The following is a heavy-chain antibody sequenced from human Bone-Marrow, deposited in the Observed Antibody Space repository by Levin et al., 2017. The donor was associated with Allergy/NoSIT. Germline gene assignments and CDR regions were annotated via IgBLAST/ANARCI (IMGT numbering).Heavy chain of an antibody. CDR3: ARGVVIYPPEIGCFDY. V-gene: IGHV1-2*02. Sequence: GESLKISCKASGYSFTDYYVHWVRQAPGQELEWMAWINPNIGVTHYSQKFQGRVTVTRDTSISTVYMELSGLTSDDTALYYCARGVVIYPPEIGCFDYWGHGTLVTVSS. J-gene: IGHJ4*01. CDR2: INPNIGVT. D-gene: IGHD3-3*01. CDR1: GYSFTDYY.